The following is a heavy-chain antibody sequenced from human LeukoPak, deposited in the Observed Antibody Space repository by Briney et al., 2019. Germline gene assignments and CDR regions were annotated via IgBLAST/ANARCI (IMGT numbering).Heavy chain of an antibody. Sequence: ASVKVSCKASGYTFTGYYMHWVRQAPGQGLEWMGRINPNSGGTNYAQKFQGRVTMTRDTSISTAYMERSRLRSDDTAVYYCAGPPRPGAYYNMDVWGKGTTVTVSS. CDR3: AGPPRPGAYYNMDV. J-gene: IGHJ6*03. D-gene: IGHD7-27*01. V-gene: IGHV1-2*06. CDR1: GYTFTGYY. CDR2: INPNSGGT.